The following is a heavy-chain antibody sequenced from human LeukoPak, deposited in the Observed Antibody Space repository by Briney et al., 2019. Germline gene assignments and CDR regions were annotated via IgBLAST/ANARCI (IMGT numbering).Heavy chain of an antibody. D-gene: IGHD5-12*01. J-gene: IGHJ4*02. CDR2: IKQDGSEK. CDR3: TTDRGYSGYDRFDY. V-gene: IGHV3-7*03. CDR1: GFTFSSYW. Sequence: GGSLRLSCAASGFTFSSYWMSWVRRAPGKGLEWVANIKQDGSEKYYVDSVKGRFTISRDNAKNSLYLQMNSLKTEDTAVYYCTTDRGYSGYDRFDYWGQGILVTVSS.